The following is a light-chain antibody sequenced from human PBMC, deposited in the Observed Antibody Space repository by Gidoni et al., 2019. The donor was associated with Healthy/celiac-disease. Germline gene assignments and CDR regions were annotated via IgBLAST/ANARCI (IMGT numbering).Light chain of an antibody. J-gene: IGKJ3*01. Sequence: DFQMTQSPSSLSAPVGRRVTITGRASQSSSSYLNWYQQKPGNAPKLLIYAASSLKSGVPPRFSGSGSGTDFTLTISSLQPEDFATYYCQQSYSTPFTFGPXTKVEIK. V-gene: IGKV1-39*01. CDR2: AAS. CDR1: QSSSSY. CDR3: QQSYSTPFT.